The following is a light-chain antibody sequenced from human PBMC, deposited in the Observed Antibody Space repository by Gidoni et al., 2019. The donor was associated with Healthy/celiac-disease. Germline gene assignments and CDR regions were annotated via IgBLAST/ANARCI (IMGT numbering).Light chain of an antibody. J-gene: IGKJ2*01. CDR2: AAS. Sequence: DLQMTQSPSSLSASVGDRVTITCRASQSISSYLNWYQQKPGKAPKLLIYAASSLQSGVPSRFSGSRSGTDFTLTISSLQPEDFATYYCQQSYSTPRTFGQWTKLEIK. CDR1: QSISSY. V-gene: IGKV1-39*01. CDR3: QQSYSTPRT.